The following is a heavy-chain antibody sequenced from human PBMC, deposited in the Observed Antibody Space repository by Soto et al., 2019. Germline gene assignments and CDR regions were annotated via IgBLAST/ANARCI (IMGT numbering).Heavy chain of an antibody. V-gene: IGHV1-69*01. J-gene: IGHJ6*01. CDR3: ARDSPDYDFWSGYYKTRRLDYYYYGMDV. CDR1: GGTFSSYA. D-gene: IGHD3-3*01. CDR2: IIPIFGTA. Sequence: QVQLVQSGAEVKKPGSSVKVSCKASGGTFSSYAISWVRQAPGQGLEWMGGIIPIFGTANYAQKFQGRVTITADESTSTAYMELSRLRSEDKAVYYCARDSPDYDFWSGYYKTRRLDYYYYGMDVWGQGTTVTVSS.